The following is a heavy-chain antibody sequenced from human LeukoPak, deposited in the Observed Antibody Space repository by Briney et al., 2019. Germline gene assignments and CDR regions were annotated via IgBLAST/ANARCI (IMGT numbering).Heavy chain of an antibody. J-gene: IGHJ4*02. V-gene: IGHV4-34*01. D-gene: IGHD2-2*01. CDR2: INHSGST. Sequence: PSETLSLTCAVYGGSFSGYYWSWIRQPPGKGLEWIGEINHSGSTNYNPSLKSRVTISVDTSKNQFSLKLSSVTAADTAVYYCARILVVPAPYFDYWGQGTLVTVSS. CDR3: ARILVVPAPYFDY. CDR1: GGSFSGYY.